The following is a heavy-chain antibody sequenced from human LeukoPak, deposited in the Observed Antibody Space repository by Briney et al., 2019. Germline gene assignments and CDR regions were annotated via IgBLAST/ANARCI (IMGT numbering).Heavy chain of an antibody. CDR1: GASISSYY. CDR3: ARGVRYYYGMDV. CDR2: IYYSGST. J-gene: IGHJ6*02. Sequence: SETLSLTGTVSGASISSYYWSWIRQPPGKGLEWIGYIYYSGSTNYNPSLKSRVTISVDTSKNQFSLKLSSVTAADTAVYYCARGVRYYYGMDVWGLGTTVTVSS. V-gene: IGHV4-59*01.